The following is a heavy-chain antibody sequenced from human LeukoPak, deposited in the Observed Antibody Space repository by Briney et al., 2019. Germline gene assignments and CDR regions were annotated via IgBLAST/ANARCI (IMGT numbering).Heavy chain of an antibody. J-gene: IGHJ5*02. CDR1: GGSISTYY. CDR2: IYYSGNT. Sequence: SETLSLTCTVSGGSISTYYWSWIRQPPGKGLEWIGHIYYSGNTRYNPSLKSRVTISVDTSKNQFSLKVSAVTAADTAVYYCARVQGQQLVEWFDPWGQGTLVTVSS. CDR3: ARVQGQQLVEWFDP. D-gene: IGHD6-13*01. V-gene: IGHV4-59*01.